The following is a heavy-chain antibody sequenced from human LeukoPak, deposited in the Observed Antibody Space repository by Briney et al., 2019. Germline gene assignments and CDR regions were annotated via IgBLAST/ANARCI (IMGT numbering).Heavy chain of an antibody. CDR1: GGSFSGYY. V-gene: IGHV4-34*01. Sequence: SETLPLTCAVYGGSFSGYYWSWIRQPPGKGLEWIGEINHSGSTNYNPSLKSRVTISVDTSKNQFSLKLSSVTAADTAVYYCARETYYYDSSGYFYPYYFDYWGQGTLVTVSS. CDR3: ARETYYYDSSGYFYPYYFDY. CDR2: INHSGST. J-gene: IGHJ4*02. D-gene: IGHD3-22*01.